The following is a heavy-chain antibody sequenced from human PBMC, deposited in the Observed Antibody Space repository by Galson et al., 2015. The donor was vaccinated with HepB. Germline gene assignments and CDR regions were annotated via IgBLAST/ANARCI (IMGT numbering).Heavy chain of an antibody. D-gene: IGHD4-17*01. J-gene: IGHJ4*02. CDR2: ISGGTTYS. V-gene: IGHV3-11*06. Sequence: SLRISCAASGFIFSDYYMSWIRQAPGKGLEWLSYISGGTTYSNYADSVKGRLTISRDTAKNSLYLQINSLRADHTAVYYCARVADSDYGDHTHFDYWGQGTLVTVSS. CDR3: ARVADSDYGDHTHFDY. CDR1: GFIFSDYY.